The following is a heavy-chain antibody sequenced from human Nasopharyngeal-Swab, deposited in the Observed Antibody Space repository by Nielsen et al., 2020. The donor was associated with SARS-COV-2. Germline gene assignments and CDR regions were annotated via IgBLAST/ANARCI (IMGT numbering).Heavy chain of an antibody. CDR1: GYSFTTYW. Sequence: GASLKISCQGSGYSFTTYWIGWVRQIPGKGLEWMGIIYPGDSNTRYSPSFQGQVTISVDKYSSTAYLQWSSLKASDTAIYYCARPMRPMGHYYFGMDVWGQGTTVTVSS. CDR3: ARPMRPMGHYYFGMDV. CDR2: IYPGDSNT. D-gene: IGHD1-26*01. J-gene: IGHJ6*02. V-gene: IGHV5-51*01.